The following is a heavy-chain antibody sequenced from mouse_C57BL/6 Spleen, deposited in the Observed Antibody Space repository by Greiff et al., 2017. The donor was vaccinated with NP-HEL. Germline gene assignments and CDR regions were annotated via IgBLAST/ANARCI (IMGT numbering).Heavy chain of an antibody. V-gene: IGHV5-17*01. Sequence: DVMLVESGGGLVKPGGSLKLSCAASGFTFSDYGMHWVRQAPEKGLEWVAYISSGSSTIYYADTVKGRFTISRDNAKNTLFLQMTSLRSEDTAMYYCASLTGTVDYWGQGTTLTVSS. J-gene: IGHJ2*01. CDR1: GFTFSDYG. D-gene: IGHD4-1*01. CDR3: ASLTGTVDY. CDR2: ISSGSSTI.